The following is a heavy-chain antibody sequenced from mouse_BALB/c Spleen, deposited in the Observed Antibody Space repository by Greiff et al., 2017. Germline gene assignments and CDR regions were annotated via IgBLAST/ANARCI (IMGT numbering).Heavy chain of an antibody. D-gene: IGHD2-2*01. V-gene: IGHV5-17*02. CDR1: GFTFSSFG. CDR3: ARQNGYDLGY. Sequence: EVKLLESGGGLVQPGGSRKLSCAASGFTFSSFGMHWVRQAPEKGLEWVAYISSGSSTIYYAYTVKGRFTISRDNPKNTLFLQMTSLRSEDTAMYYCARQNGYDLGYWGQGTSVTVSS. CDR2: ISSGSSTI. J-gene: IGHJ4*01.